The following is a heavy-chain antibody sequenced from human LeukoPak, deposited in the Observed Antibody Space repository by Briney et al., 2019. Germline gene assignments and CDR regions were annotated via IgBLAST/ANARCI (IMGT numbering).Heavy chain of an antibody. V-gene: IGHV3-23*01. J-gene: IGHJ4*02. Sequence: GGSLRLSCAASGFTFSSYAMSWVRQAPGKGLEWVSAISGSGGSTYYADSVKGRFTISRDNSRDTLYLQMNSLGAEDTAVYYCAKGYYDYVWGSYYFDYWGQGTLVTVSS. CDR2: ISGSGGST. CDR1: GFTFSSYA. D-gene: IGHD3-16*01. CDR3: AKGYYDYVWGSYYFDY.